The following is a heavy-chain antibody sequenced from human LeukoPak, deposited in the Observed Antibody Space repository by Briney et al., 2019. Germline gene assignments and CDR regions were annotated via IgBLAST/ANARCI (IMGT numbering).Heavy chain of an antibody. V-gene: IGHV3-23*01. CDR1: GFTFSSYA. J-gene: IGHJ4*02. CDR3: AKLQWVSSPLTGYRPLGYFDY. CDR2: ISGSGGST. Sequence: GGSLRLSCAASGFTFSSYAMSWVRQAPGKGLEWVSAISGSGGSTYYADSVKGRFTISRDNSKNTLYLQMNSLRAEDTAVYYCAKLQWVSSPLTGYRPLGYFDYWGQGTLVTVSS. D-gene: IGHD3-9*01.